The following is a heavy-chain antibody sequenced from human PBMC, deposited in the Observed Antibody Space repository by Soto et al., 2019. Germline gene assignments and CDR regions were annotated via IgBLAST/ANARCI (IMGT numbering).Heavy chain of an antibody. Sequence: GGSLRLSCAASGFTFDIYAMSWVRQAPGKGLEWVSTIIGSGGTPYYADSVKGRFTISRDNSKNTLYVQMNSLRADDTAEFYCAKHSGYDHYYDMDVWGQGTTVTVSS. V-gene: IGHV3-23*01. D-gene: IGHD5-12*01. J-gene: IGHJ6*02. CDR2: IIGSGGTP. CDR1: GFTFDIYA. CDR3: AKHSGYDHYYDMDV.